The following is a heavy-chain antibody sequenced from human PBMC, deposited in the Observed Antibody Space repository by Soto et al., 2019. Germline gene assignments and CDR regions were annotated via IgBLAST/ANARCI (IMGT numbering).Heavy chain of an antibody. J-gene: IGHJ6*02. CDR3: ARVASYYYYGMDV. CDR1: GFTFSSYA. CDR2: ISYDGSNK. V-gene: IGHV3-30-3*01. Sequence: GGSLRLSCAASGFTFSSYAMHWVRQAPGKGLEWVAVISYDGSNKYYADSVKGRFTISRDNSKNTLYLQMNSLRAEDAAVYNCARVASYYYYGMDVWGQGTTVTVSS.